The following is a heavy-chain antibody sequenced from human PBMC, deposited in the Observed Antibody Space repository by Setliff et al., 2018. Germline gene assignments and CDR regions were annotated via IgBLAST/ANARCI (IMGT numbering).Heavy chain of an antibody. CDR3: ARESNTRPTYYYYGMDV. V-gene: IGHV4-59*01. J-gene: IGHJ6*02. CDR2: IYYSGST. CDR1: GGSISSYY. Sequence: SETLSLTCTVSGGSISSYYWSWIRQPPGKGLEWIGYIYYSGSTNYNPSLKSRVTISVDTSKNQFSLKLSSVTAADTAVYYCARESNTRPTYYYYGMDVWGQGTTVTVSS.